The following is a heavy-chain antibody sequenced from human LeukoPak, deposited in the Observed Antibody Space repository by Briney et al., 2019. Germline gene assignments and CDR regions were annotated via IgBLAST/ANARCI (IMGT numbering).Heavy chain of an antibody. J-gene: IGHJ5*02. CDR3: ARDFVDPSRFDP. V-gene: IGHV3-21*01. Sequence: GGSLRLSCAASGFTFSSYAMNWVRQAPGKGLEWVSSISSSSSYIYYADSVKGRFTISRDNAKNSLYLQMNSLRAEDTAVYYCARDFVDPSRFDPWGQGTLVTVSS. D-gene: IGHD2/OR15-2a*01. CDR1: GFTFSSYA. CDR2: ISSSSSYI.